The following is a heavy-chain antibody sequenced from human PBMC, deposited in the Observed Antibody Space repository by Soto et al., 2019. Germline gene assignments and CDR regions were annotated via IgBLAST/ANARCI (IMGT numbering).Heavy chain of an antibody. V-gene: IGHV4-4*02. Sequence: PSETLSLTCAVSGDSIGSYKWWSWVRQPPGQGLEWIGEIHRSGTTNYGPSLKSRVTMSVDISKNQCSLTLTSVTAADTAIYFCARHNFYFQDLWGQGILVTVAS. CDR3: ARHNFYFQDL. CDR2: IHRSGTT. J-gene: IGHJ5*02. D-gene: IGHD2-21*01. CDR1: GDSIGSYKW.